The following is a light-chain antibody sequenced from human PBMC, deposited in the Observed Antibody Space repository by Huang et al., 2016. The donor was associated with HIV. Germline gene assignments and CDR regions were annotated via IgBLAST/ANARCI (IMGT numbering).Light chain of an antibody. J-gene: IGKJ4*01. Sequence: DIRMTQSPSSVSASVGDTVTITCRASQGVGTWLVWYQQRPGKAPKLLIHAASTLQSGVPSRFSGSGSGTDFSLTIRGLQPEDFATDYCQQANSFPFTFGGGTKVEIK. V-gene: IGKV1-12*01. CDR2: AAS. CDR1: QGVGTW. CDR3: QQANSFPFT.